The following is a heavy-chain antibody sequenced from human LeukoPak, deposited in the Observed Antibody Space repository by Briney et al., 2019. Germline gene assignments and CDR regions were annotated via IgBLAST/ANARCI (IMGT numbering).Heavy chain of an antibody. CDR1: GGSISSGDYY. CDR2: IYYSGST. CDR3: ARDATRYSSGWLFDY. Sequence: PSQTLSLTCTVSGGSISSGDYYWSWIRQPPGKGLEWIGYIYYSGSTYYNPSLKSRVTISVDTSKNQFSLKLSSVTAADTAVYYCARDATRYSSGWLFDYWGQGTLVTVSS. V-gene: IGHV4-30-4*01. J-gene: IGHJ4*02. D-gene: IGHD6-19*01.